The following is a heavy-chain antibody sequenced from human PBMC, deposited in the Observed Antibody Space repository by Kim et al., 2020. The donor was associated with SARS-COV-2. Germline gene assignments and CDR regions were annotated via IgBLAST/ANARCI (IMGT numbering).Heavy chain of an antibody. D-gene: IGHD2-15*01. V-gene: IGHV1-2*02. CDR2: INPNSGGT. CDR1: GYTFTGYY. Sequence: ASVKVSCKASGYTFTGYYMHWVRQAPGQGLEWMGWINPNSGGTNYAQKFQGRVTMTRDTSISTAYMELSRLRSDDTAVYYCARPYCSGGSCHSPFDYWGQGTLVTVSS. CDR3: ARPYCSGGSCHSPFDY. J-gene: IGHJ4*02.